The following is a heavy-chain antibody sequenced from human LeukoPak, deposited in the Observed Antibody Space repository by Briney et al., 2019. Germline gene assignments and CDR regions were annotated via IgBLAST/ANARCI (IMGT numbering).Heavy chain of an antibody. Sequence: SQTLSLTCTVSGGSISSGSYYWSWIRQPAGKGVEWIERIYTSGSTNYNPSLKSRVTISVHKSKNQFSLKLSSVPAADTAVYCCPTDSSDCLSWANWFDPWPKGTLVPVFS. V-gene: IGHV4-61*02. CDR1: GGSISSGSYY. J-gene: IGHJ5*02. CDR3: PTDSSDCLSWANWFDP. CDR2: IYTSGST. D-gene: IGHD3-22*01.